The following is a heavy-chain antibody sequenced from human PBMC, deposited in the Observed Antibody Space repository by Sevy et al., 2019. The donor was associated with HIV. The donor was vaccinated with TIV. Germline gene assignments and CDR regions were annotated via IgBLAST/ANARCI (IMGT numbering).Heavy chain of an antibody. Sequence: GGSLRLSCAASGFTFSSYAMHWVRQAPGKGLEWVAVISYDGSNKYYADSVKGRFTISIDNSKNTLYLQMNSLRAEDTAVYYCARPTRGAWTPPKMDGPDYWGQGTLVTVSS. CDR3: ARPTRGAWTPPKMDGPDY. CDR1: GFTFSSYA. V-gene: IGHV3-30-3*01. J-gene: IGHJ4*02. CDR2: ISYDGSNK.